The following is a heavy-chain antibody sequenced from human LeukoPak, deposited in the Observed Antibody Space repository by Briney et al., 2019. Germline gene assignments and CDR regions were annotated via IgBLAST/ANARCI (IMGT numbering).Heavy chain of an antibody. J-gene: IGHJ6*02. CDR3: ARWSGDAYYYYGMDV. D-gene: IGHD4-17*01. V-gene: IGHV5-51*01. CDR2: IYPGDSDT. CDR1: GYSFTSYW. Sequence: GESLKISCKGSGYSFTSYWIGWVRQMPGKGLEWMGIIYPGDSDTRYSPSFQGQVTISAVKSISTAYLQWSSLKASDTAMYYCARWSGDAYYYYGMDVWGQGTTVTVSS.